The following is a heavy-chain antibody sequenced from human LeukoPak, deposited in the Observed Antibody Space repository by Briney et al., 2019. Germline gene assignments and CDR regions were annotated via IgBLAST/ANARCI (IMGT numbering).Heavy chain of an antibody. Sequence: PGGSLRLSCAASGFTFSNYGMHWVRQAPGKGLEWVAILFSDGINKYYGDSVRGRFTISRDISKNTLYLQMNSLRVEDTAIYYCATHRGNFYYGHLESWGQGTLITVSS. CDR1: GFTFSNYG. CDR3: ATHRGNFYYGHLES. CDR2: LFSDGINK. D-gene: IGHD1-26*01. J-gene: IGHJ4*02. V-gene: IGHV3-33*01.